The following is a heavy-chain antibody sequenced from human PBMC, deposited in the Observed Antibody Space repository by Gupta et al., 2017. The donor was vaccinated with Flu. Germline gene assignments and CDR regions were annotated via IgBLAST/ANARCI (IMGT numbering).Heavy chain of an antibody. Sequence: QLQESGPVRVKPSETLSLMCSVSGGSLTSRSHHWGWIRQPPGKELEWIESIYNSGNFYPTPSPKSRVTISMDNAKNHPPLKRSFRTAADTAFYYWAGGGTGYCSGDKCDTDPRVDAYDFWGPGTKVIVSS. J-gene: IGHJ3*01. D-gene: IGHD2-15*01. V-gene: IGHV4-39*02. CDR3: AGGGTGYCSGDKCDTDPRVDAYDF. CDR2: IYNSGNF. CDR1: GGSLTSRSHH.